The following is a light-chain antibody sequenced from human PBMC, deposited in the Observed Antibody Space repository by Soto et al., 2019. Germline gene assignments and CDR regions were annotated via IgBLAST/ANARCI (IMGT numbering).Light chain of an antibody. Sequence: EIVFRHSPATLSLSPGERAPASCRASQSVSSNLAWYQQKPGQAPRLLIYGASTRATGIPARFSGSGSGTEFTLTISSLQSEDFAVYYCQQYDYWPRTFGQGTKVDIK. CDR2: GAS. J-gene: IGKJ1*01. V-gene: IGKV3D-15*01. CDR3: QQYDYWPRT. CDR1: QSVSSN.